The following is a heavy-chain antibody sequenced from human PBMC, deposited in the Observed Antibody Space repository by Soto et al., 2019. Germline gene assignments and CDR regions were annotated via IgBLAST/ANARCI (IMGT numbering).Heavy chain of an antibody. Sequence: SETLSLTCTVSGGSISSGGYIWTWIRQTPGKGLQWIGQINHSGSANYNPSLKSRVTISVHTSNSQFSLELSSVTAADTAVYYCARANRAWLQLLDYWGQGTQVTVS. V-gene: IGHV4-39*07. J-gene: IGHJ4*02. CDR1: GGSISSGGYI. CDR2: INHSGSA. D-gene: IGHD5-12*01. CDR3: ARANRAWLQLLDY.